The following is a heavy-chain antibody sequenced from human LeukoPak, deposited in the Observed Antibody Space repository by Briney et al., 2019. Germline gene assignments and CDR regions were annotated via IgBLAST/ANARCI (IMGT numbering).Heavy chain of an antibody. D-gene: IGHD6-6*01. CDR3: ASLAARSFLYYYYMDV. CDR2: ISSSSGYI. V-gene: IGHV3-21*01. Sequence: GGSLRLSCAASGFTFSSYSMNWVRQAPGKGLEWVSSISSSSGYIYYADSVKGRFTISRDNAKNSLYLQMNSLRAEDTAVYYCASLAARSFLYYYYMDVWGKGTTVTVSS. CDR1: GFTFSSYS. J-gene: IGHJ6*03.